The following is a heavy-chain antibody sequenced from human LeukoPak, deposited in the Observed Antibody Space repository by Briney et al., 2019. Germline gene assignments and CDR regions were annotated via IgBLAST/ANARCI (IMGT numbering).Heavy chain of an antibody. CDR3: ARGRLRPGPTNYGMDV. CDR1: GGSFSGYY. Sequence: SETLSLTCAVYGGSFSGYYWSWIRQPPGKELEWIGEINHSGSTNYNPSLKSRVTISVDTSKNQFSLKLSSVTAADTAVYYCARGRLRPGPTNYGMDVWGQGTTVTVSS. J-gene: IGHJ6*01. V-gene: IGHV4-34*01. CDR2: INHSGST. D-gene: IGHD1-14*01.